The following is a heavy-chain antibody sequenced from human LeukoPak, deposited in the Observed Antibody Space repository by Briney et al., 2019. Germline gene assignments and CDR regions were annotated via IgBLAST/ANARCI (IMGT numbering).Heavy chain of an antibody. J-gene: IGHJ5*02. D-gene: IGHD2-2*01. CDR1: GYTFTGYY. CDR2: INPNSGGT. V-gene: IGHV1-2*02. CDR3: ARDLSSSTSSKFNWFDP. Sequence: ASVKVSCKASGYTFTGYYMHWVRQAPGQGLEWMGWINPNSGGTNYAQKFQGRVTMTRDTSISTAYMELSRLRSDDTAVYYCARDLSSSTSSKFNWFDPWGQGTLVTVSS.